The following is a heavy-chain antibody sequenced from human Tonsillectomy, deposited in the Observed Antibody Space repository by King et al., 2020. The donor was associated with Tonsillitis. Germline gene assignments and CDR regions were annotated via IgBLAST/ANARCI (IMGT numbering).Heavy chain of an antibody. CDR2: VNPNSGGT. D-gene: IGHD3-10*01. CDR3: ARDLSYGWSVCFGH. CDR1: GYIFTDYY. V-gene: IGHV1-2*02. Sequence: QLVQSGSEVKKPGASVRVSCKASGYIFTDYYIHWVRQAPGQGLEWMGWVNPNSGGTKYAQKFQGRVTMTSDTSINTTYVELRRPTSDDTAVYYCARDLSYGWSVCFGHWGQGTLVTVSS. J-gene: IGHJ4*02.